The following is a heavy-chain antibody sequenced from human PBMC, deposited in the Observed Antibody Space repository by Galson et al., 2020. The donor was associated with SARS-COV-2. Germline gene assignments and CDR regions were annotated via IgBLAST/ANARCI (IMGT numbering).Heavy chain of an antibody. J-gene: IGHJ4*02. CDR3: TTVRWLRWADDY. CDR1: GFTFSNTW. Sequence: GESLKISCAASGFTFSNTWMSWVRQAPGKGLEWVGRIKSTTDGGTTDYTAPLRGRFTISRDDSKNTLFLQMNNLNAEDTAVYYCTTVRWLRWADDYWGQGSLVTVSS. CDR2: IKSTTDGGTT. D-gene: IGHD5-12*01. V-gene: IGHV3-15*01.